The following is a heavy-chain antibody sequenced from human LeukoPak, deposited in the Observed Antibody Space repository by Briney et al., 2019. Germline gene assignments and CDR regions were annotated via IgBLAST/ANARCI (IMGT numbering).Heavy chain of an antibody. J-gene: IGHJ4*02. CDR3: TRHFDVVVVAATPEFDY. D-gene: IGHD2-15*01. V-gene: IGHV3-73*01. Sequence: GGSLRLSCAASGFTFSGSAMHWVRQAYGKWLEWVGRIRSKANSYATAYAASAKGRFTISGDDSKNTAYLQMNSLKTEHTAVYYCTRHFDVVVVAATPEFDYWGQGTLVTVSS. CDR2: IRSKANSYAT. CDR1: GFTFSGSA.